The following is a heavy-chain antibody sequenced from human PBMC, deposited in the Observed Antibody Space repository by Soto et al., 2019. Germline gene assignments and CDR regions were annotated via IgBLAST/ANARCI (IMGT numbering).Heavy chain of an antibody. D-gene: IGHD3-10*01. J-gene: IGHJ4*02. CDR2: IRQDGGAQ. CDR1: GFTFTTYW. V-gene: IGHV3-7*03. CDR3: VRGGHGSGSYLGSY. Sequence: EVQLVESGGGLAQPGGSLRLSCVASGFTFTTYWMSWVRQAPGKGLEWVANIRQDGGAQYYVDTVKGRFTISRDNAKNSVYLQMDSLRAEDTAVYYCVRGGHGSGSYLGSYWGQGILVTVSS.